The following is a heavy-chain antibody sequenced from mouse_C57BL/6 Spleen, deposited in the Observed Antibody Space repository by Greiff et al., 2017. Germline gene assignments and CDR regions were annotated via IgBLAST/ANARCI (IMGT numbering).Heavy chain of an antibody. CDR2: IWGVGST. CDR3: ARDSSGYAMDY. J-gene: IGHJ4*01. D-gene: IGHD3-2*02. Sequence: VKLVESGPGLVAPSQSLSITCTVSGFSLTSYGVDWVRQSPGKGLEWLGVIWGVGSTNYNSALKSRLSISKDNSKSQVFLKMNSLQTDDTAMYYCARDSSGYAMDYWGQGTSVTVSS. V-gene: IGHV2-6*01. CDR1: GFSLTSYG.